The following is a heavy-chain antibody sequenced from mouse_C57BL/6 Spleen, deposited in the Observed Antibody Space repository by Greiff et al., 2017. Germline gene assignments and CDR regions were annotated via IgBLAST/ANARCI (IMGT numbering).Heavy chain of an antibody. CDR1: GYTFTDYY. CDR3: ARWGGTGDWYFDV. CDR2: INPNNGGT. V-gene: IGHV1-26*01. J-gene: IGHJ1*03. Sequence: EVQLQQSGPELVKPGASVKISCKASGYTFTDYYMNWVKQSHGKSLEWIGDINPNNGGTSYNQKFKGKATLTVDKSSSTAYMELRSLTSEDSAVYYCARWGGTGDWYFDVWGTGTTVTVSS. D-gene: IGHD3-3*01.